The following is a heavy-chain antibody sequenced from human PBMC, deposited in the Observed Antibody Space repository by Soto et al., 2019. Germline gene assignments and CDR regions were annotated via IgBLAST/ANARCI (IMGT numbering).Heavy chain of an antibody. CDR3: VRDLKIGGGYFYYGMDV. CDR1: GFTFSSYA. D-gene: IGHD3-16*01. CDR2: ISSDGSDT. J-gene: IGHJ6*02. V-gene: IGHV3-74*01. Sequence: GGSLRLSCAASGFTFSSYAMSWVRQAPGKGLEWVSRISSDGSDTNHADFVKGRFTTSRDNAKNTLYLQMDSLRVDDTAVYYCVRDLKIGGGYFYYGMDVWGQGTTVTVS.